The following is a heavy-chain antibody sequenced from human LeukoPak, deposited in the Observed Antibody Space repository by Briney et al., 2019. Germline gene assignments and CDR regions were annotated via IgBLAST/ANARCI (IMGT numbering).Heavy chain of an antibody. CDR1: GYTFTGYY. J-gene: IGHJ4*02. CDR2: INPNSGGT. CDR3: ARGADTAMVPDDY. Sequence: ASVKVCCKASGYTFTGYYMHWVRQAPGQGLEWMGWINPNSGGTNYAQKFQGRVTMTRDTSISTAYMELSRLRSDDTAVYYCARGADTAMVPDDYWGQGTLVTVSS. V-gene: IGHV1-2*02. D-gene: IGHD5-18*01.